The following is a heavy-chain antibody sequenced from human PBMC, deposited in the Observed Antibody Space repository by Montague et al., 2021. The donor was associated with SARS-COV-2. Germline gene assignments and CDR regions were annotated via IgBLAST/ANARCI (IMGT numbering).Heavy chain of an antibody. Sequence: SLRLPCAASGFTFDDFVMHWVRQAPGKGLEWVSLISGDGGSAYYADSVKGRFTVSRDNSKSSLYLQMTSLTTDDTALYYCAKDNYCTNTNCYSFFDHWGQGTLVTVSS. J-gene: IGHJ5*02. D-gene: IGHD2-2*01. CDR1: GFTFDDFV. V-gene: IGHV3-43*02. CDR3: AKDNYCTNTNCYSFFDH. CDR2: ISGDGGSA.